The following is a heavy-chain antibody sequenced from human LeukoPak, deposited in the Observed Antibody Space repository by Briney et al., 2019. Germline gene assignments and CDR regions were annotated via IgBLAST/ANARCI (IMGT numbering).Heavy chain of an antibody. CDR2: IYSDGST. D-gene: IGHD3-16*02. CDR1: GFTVSSNY. J-gene: IGHJ6*03. V-gene: IGHV3-66*01. Sequence: GGSLRLSCAASGFTVSSNYLNWVRQAPGKGLEWVSVIYSDGSTYYADSVKGRFTNSRDNSKNTLYLQMNSLRAEDTAVYYCARDLLGYNYYYMDVWGKGTTVTVSS. CDR3: ARDLLGYNYYYMDV.